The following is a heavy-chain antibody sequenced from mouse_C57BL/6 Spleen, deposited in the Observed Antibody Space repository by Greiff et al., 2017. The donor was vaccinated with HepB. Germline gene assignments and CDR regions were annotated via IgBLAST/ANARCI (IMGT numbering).Heavy chain of an antibody. D-gene: IGHD2-2*01. CDR3: ARKGDGYDDYFDY. CDR2: IDPSDSYT. CDR1: GYTFTSYW. Sequence: QVQLQQPGAELVMPGASVKLSCKASGYTFTSYWMHWVKQRPGQGLEWIGEIDPSDSYTNYNQKFKGKSTLTVDKSSSTAYMQLSSLTSEDSAVYYCARKGDGYDDYFDYWGQGTTLTGSS. V-gene: IGHV1-69*01. J-gene: IGHJ2*01.